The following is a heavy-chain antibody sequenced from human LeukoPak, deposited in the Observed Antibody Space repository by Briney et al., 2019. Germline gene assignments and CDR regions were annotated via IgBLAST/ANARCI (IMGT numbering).Heavy chain of an antibody. CDR2: INQDGSEK. V-gene: IGHV3-7*01. CDR1: GLAFRSYW. D-gene: IGHD5-24*01. J-gene: IGHJ4*02. CDR3: ARERDGRFFDY. Sequence: GGSLRLSCAVSGLAFRSYWMSWVRQAPGKGLEWVANINQDGSEKYFVDSVKGRFTISRDNARNSLHLQMNTLRAEDTAVYYCARERDGRFFDYWGQGTLVTVSS.